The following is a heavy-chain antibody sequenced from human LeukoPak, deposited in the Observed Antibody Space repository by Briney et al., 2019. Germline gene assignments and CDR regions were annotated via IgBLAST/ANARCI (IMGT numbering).Heavy chain of an antibody. V-gene: IGHV4-59*08. J-gene: IGHJ4*02. CDR3: ARHGLKLVGASTIYFDN. CDR1: GVSISNNY. Sequence: TSETLSLTCSVSGVSISNNYWSWIRQSPEKGLEWIGYIHSSGSTDYNPSFKSRVVVSVDTSKKQFSLKLYSVTAADTAVYYCARHGLKLVGASTIYFDNWAREPWSPSPQ. CDR2: IHSSGST. D-gene: IGHD1-26*01.